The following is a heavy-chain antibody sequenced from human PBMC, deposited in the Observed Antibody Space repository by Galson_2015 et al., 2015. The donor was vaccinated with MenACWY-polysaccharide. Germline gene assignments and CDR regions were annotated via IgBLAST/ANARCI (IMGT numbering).Heavy chain of an antibody. J-gene: IGHJ5*02. D-gene: IGHD2-15*01. CDR2: INADGSAT. CDR3: TKAGAKYCSGSSCYFNWFDP. V-gene: IGHV3-74*01. Sequence: SLRLSCAASGFSFNTYWMHWVRHAPGKGLVWVSRINADGSATGYADSVRGRFTISRDNDKNTLYLEMNSLRAEDTAVYYCTKAGAKYCSGSSCYFNWFDPWGQGTLVTVSS. CDR1: GFSFNTYW.